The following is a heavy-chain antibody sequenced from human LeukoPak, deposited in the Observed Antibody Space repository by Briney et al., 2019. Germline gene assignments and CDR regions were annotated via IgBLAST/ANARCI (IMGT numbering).Heavy chain of an antibody. D-gene: IGHD4-17*01. Sequence: GGSLRLSCPASGFAFSDYFMNWIRQAPGKGLEWVAYISNSGGNIHYADSVKGRFTVFRDNAKNSLYLQMNSLRGDDTAMYFCAREYADYRHYGMDVWGQGTTVTVSS. CDR2: ISNSGGNI. CDR1: GFAFSDYF. CDR3: AREYADYRHYGMDV. V-gene: IGHV3-11*01. J-gene: IGHJ6*02.